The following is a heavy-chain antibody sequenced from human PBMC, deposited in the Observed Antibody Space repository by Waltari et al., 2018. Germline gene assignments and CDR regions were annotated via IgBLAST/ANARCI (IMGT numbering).Heavy chain of an antibody. J-gene: IGHJ4*02. CDR2: INSDGSST. D-gene: IGHD7-27*01. Sequence: EVQLVESGGGLVQPGGSLRLSCAAPGFPFSSSCMHWVPQAPGKGLVWVARINSDGSSTSYADSVKGRFTIYRDNAKNTLYLQMNSLRAEDTAVYYCAREKRELGTWASDYWGQGTLVTVSS. CDR3: AREKRELGTWASDY. V-gene: IGHV3-74*01. CDR1: GFPFSSSC.